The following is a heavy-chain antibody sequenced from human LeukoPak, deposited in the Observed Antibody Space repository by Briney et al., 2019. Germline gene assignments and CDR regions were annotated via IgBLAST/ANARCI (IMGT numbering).Heavy chain of an antibody. D-gene: IGHD1-26*01. CDR1: RFTFSSYS. CDR2: ISSSSSYI. Sequence: PGGSLRLSCAASRFTFSSYSMNWVRQAPGKGLEWVSSISSSSSYIYYADSVKGRFTISRDNAKNSPYLQMNSLRAEDTAVYYCARGTYSGSYSDYWGQGTLVTVSS. J-gene: IGHJ4*02. V-gene: IGHV3-21*01. CDR3: ARGTYSGSYSDY.